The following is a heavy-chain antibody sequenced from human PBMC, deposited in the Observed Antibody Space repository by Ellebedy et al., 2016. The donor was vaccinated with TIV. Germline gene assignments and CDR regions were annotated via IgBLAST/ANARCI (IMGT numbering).Heavy chain of an antibody. Sequence: SETLSLTCTVSGGSISSSSYYWSWIRQPAGKGLEWIGRIYTSGSTNYNPSLKSRVTMSVDTSKNQFSLKLSSVTAADTAVYYCARVGGYRGNWFDPWGQGTLVTVSS. D-gene: IGHD1-26*01. CDR2: IYTSGST. CDR1: GGSISSSSYY. CDR3: ARVGGYRGNWFDP. J-gene: IGHJ5*02. V-gene: IGHV4-61*02.